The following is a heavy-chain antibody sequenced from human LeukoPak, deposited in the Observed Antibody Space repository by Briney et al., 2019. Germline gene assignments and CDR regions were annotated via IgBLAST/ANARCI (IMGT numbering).Heavy chain of an antibody. CDR2: IWYDGSNK. J-gene: IGHJ6*02. D-gene: IGHD2-15*01. Sequence: GGSLRLSCAASGFTFSSYGMHWVRQAPGKGLEWVAVIWYDGSNKYYADSVKGRFTISKDNSKNTLYLQMNSLRAEDTAVYYCARDALGYCSGGSCYSRGMDVWGQGTTVTVSS. CDR3: ARDALGYCSGGSCYSRGMDV. CDR1: GFTFSSYG. V-gene: IGHV3-33*01.